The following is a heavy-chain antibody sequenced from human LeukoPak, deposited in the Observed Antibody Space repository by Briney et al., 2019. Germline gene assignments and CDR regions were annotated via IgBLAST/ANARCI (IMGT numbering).Heavy chain of an antibody. CDR3: ARVRDGDYIDY. V-gene: IGHV3-21*01. CDR1: GFTFSGYG. CDR2: ISSSSSYI. D-gene: IGHD4-17*01. J-gene: IGHJ4*02. Sequence: GGSLRLSCVASGFTFSGYGMSWVRQAPGKGLEWVSSISSSSSYIYYADSVKGRFTISRDNAKNSLYLQMNSLRAEDTAVYYCARVRDGDYIDYWGQGTLVTVSS.